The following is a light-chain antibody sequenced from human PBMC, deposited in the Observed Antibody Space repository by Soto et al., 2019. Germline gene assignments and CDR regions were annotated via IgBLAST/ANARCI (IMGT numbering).Light chain of an antibody. CDR3: CSHAGSYTYV. CDR2: DVT. Sequence: QSALTQPRSVSGSPGQSLTISCTGTSSDVGGYNYVSWYQQYPGKVPKLMIYDVTKRPSGVPDRFSGSKSGNTASLTISGLQAEDEADYYCCSHAGSYTYVFGTGTPLTVL. J-gene: IGLJ6*01. V-gene: IGLV2-11*01. CDR1: SSDVGGYNY.